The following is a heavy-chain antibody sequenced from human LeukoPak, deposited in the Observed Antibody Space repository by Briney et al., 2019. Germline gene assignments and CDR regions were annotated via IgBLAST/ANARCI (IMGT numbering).Heavy chain of an antibody. V-gene: IGHV3-7*01. CDR2: IKQDGSEK. D-gene: IGHD3-16*01. Sequence: GGSLRLSCAVSGFTFSSYWMSWVRQAPGKGLEWVANIKQDGSEKYYVDSVKGRFTISRDNSKNTLYLQMNSLRAEDTAVYYCARDGTGDVDYWGQGTLVAVSS. CDR1: GFTFSSYW. CDR3: ARDGTGDVDY. J-gene: IGHJ4*02.